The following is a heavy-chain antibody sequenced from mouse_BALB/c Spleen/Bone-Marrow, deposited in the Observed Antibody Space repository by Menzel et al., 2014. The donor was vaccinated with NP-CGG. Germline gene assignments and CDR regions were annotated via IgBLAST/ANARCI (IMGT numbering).Heavy chain of an antibody. V-gene: IGHV5-6*01. CDR1: GISFSTYG. D-gene: IGHD1-1*01. J-gene: IGHJ3*01. Sequence: ESGGDLVKPGGSLKLSCAASGISFSTYGMSWVRQTPDKRLEWVAAISSGDSYTYYPDSVKGRFTISRDDAKNTLYLQMSSLKSEDTAMYYCAFITTVAYWGQGTLVTVSA. CDR2: ISSGDSYT. CDR3: AFITTVAY.